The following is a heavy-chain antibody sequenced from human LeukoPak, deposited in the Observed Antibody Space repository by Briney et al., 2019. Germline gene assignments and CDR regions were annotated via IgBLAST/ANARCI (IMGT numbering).Heavy chain of an antibody. Sequence: SETLSLTCTVSGGSISSYDWSWIRQPAGKGLEWIGRIYTSGSTNYNPSLKSRVTMSVDTSKNQFSLKLSSVTAADTAVYYCARDLTYSSGWYYYYYYYMDVWGKGTTVTVSS. D-gene: IGHD6-19*01. V-gene: IGHV4-4*07. J-gene: IGHJ6*03. CDR3: ARDLTYSSGWYYYYYYYMDV. CDR1: GGSISSYD. CDR2: IYTSGST.